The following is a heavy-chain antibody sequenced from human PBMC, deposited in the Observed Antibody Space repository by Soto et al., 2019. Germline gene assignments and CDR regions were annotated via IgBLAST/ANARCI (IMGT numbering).Heavy chain of an antibody. CDR1: GYTFTSCG. CDR2: ISAYNGNT. D-gene: IGHD2-21*01. CDR3: AITTLVRGVVGWFDP. J-gene: IGHJ5*02. Sequence: ASVKVSCKASGYTFTSCGISWVRQAPGQGLEWMGWISAYNGNTNYAQKLQGRVTMTTDTSTSTAYMELRSLRSDDTAVYYCAITTLVRGVVGWFDPWGQGTLVTVSS. V-gene: IGHV1-18*01.